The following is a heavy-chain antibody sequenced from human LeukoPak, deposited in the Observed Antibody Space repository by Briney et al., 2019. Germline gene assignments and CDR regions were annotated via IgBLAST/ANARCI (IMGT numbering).Heavy chain of an antibody. CDR2: INHSGST. CDR1: GGSISTYY. D-gene: IGHD3-22*01. J-gene: IGHJ6*02. Sequence: SETLSLTCTVSGGSISTYYWSWIQQPPGKGLEWIGEINHSGSTNFNPSLKSRVTISVDTSKNQFSLKLSSVTAADTAAYYCARVPPMIAQFYYYYGMDVWGQGTTVTVSS. V-gene: IGHV4-34*01. CDR3: ARVPPMIAQFYYYYGMDV.